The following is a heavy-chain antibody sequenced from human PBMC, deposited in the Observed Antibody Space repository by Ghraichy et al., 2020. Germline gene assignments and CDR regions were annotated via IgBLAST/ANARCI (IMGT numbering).Heavy chain of an antibody. CDR3: ASLTYYYDSSGSLDY. CDR2: VYYSGST. J-gene: IGHJ4*02. V-gene: IGHV4-31*03. D-gene: IGHD3-22*01. Sequence: SETLSLTCTVSGDSISSGDYYWSWIRQHPGKGLEWIGYVYYSGSTYYNPSLKSRVTISVDTSKNQFSLKLSSVTAADTAVYYCASLTYYYDSSGSLDYWGQGTLVTVSS. CDR1: GDSISSGDYY.